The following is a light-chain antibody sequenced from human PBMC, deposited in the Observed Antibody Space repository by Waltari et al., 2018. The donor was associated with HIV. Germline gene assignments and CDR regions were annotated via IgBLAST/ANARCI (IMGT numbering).Light chain of an antibody. CDR1: SSNIGSNY. J-gene: IGLJ2*01. V-gene: IGLV1-47*01. CDR2: RNN. CDR3: AAWDDSLSDVV. Sequence: QSVLTQPPSASGTPGQRVTISCSGSSSNIGSNYVYWYQQLPGPAPKLPIFRNNRRPSGVPDRFSGSKSGTSASLAISGLRSEDEADYYCAAWDDSLSDVVFGGGTKLTVL.